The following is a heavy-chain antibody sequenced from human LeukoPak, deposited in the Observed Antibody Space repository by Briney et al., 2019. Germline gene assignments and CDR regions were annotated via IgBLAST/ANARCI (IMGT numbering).Heavy chain of an antibody. Sequence: PGGSLRLSCAASGFTFSSYGMSWVRQAPGKGLEWVSAISGSGGSTYYADSVKGRFTISRDDSKNTLYLQMSSLRAEDTAVYYCARRAGGYSHPYDYWGQGVLVTVSS. J-gene: IGHJ4*02. CDR1: GFTFSSYG. CDR3: ARRAGGYSHPYDY. D-gene: IGHD4-23*01. V-gene: IGHV3-23*01. CDR2: ISGSGGST.